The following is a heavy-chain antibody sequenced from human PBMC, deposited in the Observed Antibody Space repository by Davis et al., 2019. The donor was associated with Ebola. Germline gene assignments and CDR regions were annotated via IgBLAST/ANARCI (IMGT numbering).Heavy chain of an antibody. J-gene: IGHJ3*02. CDR1: GFTFSSYG. V-gene: IGHV3-30*03. Sequence: GGSLRLSCAASGFTFSSYGMHWVRQAPGKGLEWVAVISYDGSNKYYADSVKGRFTISRDNSKNTLYLQMNSLRDEDTAVYYCARDLAGITMIVADAFDIWGQGTMVTVSS. CDR2: ISYDGSNK. D-gene: IGHD3-22*01. CDR3: ARDLAGITMIVADAFDI.